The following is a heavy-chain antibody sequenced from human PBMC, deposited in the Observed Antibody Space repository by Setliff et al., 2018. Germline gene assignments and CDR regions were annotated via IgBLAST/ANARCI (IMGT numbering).Heavy chain of an antibody. D-gene: IGHD3-16*02. V-gene: IGHV4-34*01. CDR3: ARGGLNEGWGSYRFEGYYYYGMDV. CDR2: INHSGST. J-gene: IGHJ6*02. CDR1: GGSFSGYY. Sequence: ASETLSLTCAVYGGSFSGYYWSWIRQPPGKGLEWIGEINHSGSTNYNPSLKSRVTISVDTSKNQFSLKLSSVTAADTAVYYCARGGLNEGWGSYRFEGYYYYGMDVWGQGTTVTV.